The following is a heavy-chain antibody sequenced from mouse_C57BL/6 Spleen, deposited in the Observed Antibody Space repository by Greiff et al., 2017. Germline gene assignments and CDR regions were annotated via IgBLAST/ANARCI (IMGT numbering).Heavy chain of an antibody. D-gene: IGHD1-1*01. CDR3: ARDWDYYGSSPLDFDV. CDR2: ISDGGSYT. V-gene: IGHV5-4*01. CDR1: GFTFSSYA. Sequence: EVMLVESGGGLVKPGGSLKLSCAASGFTFSSYAMSWVRQTPEKRLEWVATISDGGSYTYYPDNVKGRFTISRDNAKNNLYLQMSHLKSEDTAMYYCARDWDYYGSSPLDFDVWGTGTTVTVSS. J-gene: IGHJ1*03.